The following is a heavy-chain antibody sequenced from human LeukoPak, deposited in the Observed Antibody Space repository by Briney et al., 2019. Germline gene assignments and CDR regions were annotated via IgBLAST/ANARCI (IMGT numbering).Heavy chain of an antibody. CDR3: AKNYDSSGYYWDH. Sequence: GGSLRLSCAASGLTFNSYAMSWVRQAPGKGLDGVSGISGSGGTTYYAGSVKGRFTISRDNSKNTLYVQMNRVRAEDTAVYYCAKNYDSSGYYWDHWGQGTLVTVSS. J-gene: IGHJ4*02. D-gene: IGHD3-22*01. CDR1: GLTFNSYA. CDR2: ISGSGGTT. V-gene: IGHV3-23*01.